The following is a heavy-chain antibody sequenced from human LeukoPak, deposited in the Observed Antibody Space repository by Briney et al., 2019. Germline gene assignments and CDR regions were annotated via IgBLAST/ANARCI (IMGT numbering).Heavy chain of an antibody. CDR2: IYTGGSS. D-gene: IGHD3-22*01. J-gene: IGHJ3*02. CDR3: GGAEYYEIRGGDVFDR. Sequence: SETLSLTCTVSGGSITSYYWSWIRQPAGKGLEWIGRIYTGGSSNYNPSLKSRVTMSVDRSKNQFSLKPTSVTAADTTVYYCGGAEYYEIRGGDVFDRGGQGTMVTVSS. V-gene: IGHV4-4*07. CDR1: GGSITSYY.